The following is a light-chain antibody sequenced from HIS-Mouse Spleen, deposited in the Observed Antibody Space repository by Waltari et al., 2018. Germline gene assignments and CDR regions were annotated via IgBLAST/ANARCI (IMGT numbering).Light chain of an antibody. J-gene: IGLJ1*01. Sequence: QSALTQPRSVSGSPGQSVTISCTGTSSDVGGYNYVSWYQQHPGKAPKLMIYDVSKRPSGVPDRCSGSKSGNPASLTISGLQAEDEADYYGCSYAGSYTFPYVFGTGTKVTVL. CDR1: SSDVGGYNY. CDR3: CSYAGSYTFPYV. V-gene: IGLV2-11*01. CDR2: DVS.